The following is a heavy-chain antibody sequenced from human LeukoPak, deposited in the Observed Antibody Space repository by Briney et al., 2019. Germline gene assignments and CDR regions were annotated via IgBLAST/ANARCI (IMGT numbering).Heavy chain of an antibody. CDR1: GFTSRSYS. CDR2: ISSSSNI. Sequence: GGSLRLSCAASGFTSRSYSMNWVRQAPGKGLEWVSYISSSSNIYYADSVKGRFTISRDNAKNSLYLQMNSLRDEDTAVYYCARDLLLPTYWGQGTMVTVSS. J-gene: IGHJ3*01. V-gene: IGHV3-48*02. D-gene: IGHD2-15*01. CDR3: ARDLLLPTY.